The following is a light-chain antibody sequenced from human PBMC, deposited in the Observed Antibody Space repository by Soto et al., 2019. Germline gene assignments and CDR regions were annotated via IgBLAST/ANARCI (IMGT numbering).Light chain of an antibody. V-gene: IGLV2-14*03. CDR1: SSDIGAYNY. CDR3: YSCSRSSGTRYV. J-gene: IGLJ1*01. Sequence: QSALTQPASLSGSPGQSITISCTGTSSDIGAYNYVSWYQQHPGQAPKLMISDVSNRPSGISDRFSGSKSGNTASLTISGLQAEDEADYYCYSCSRSSGTRYVFGTGTKLTVL. CDR2: DVS.